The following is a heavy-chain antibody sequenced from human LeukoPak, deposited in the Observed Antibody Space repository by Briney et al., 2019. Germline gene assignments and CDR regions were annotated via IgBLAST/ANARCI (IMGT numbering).Heavy chain of an antibody. CDR1: GFTLSSYS. CDR2: ISSSSSYI. V-gene: IGHV3-21*01. CDR3: ARDRGGYGPSTFDY. D-gene: IGHD1-1*01. Sequence: GGSLRLSCAASGFTLSSYSMNWVRQAPGKGLEWVSSISSSSSYIYYADSVKGRFTISRDNAKNSLYLQMNSLRAEDTAVYYCARDRGGYGPSTFDYWGQGTLVTVSS. J-gene: IGHJ4*02.